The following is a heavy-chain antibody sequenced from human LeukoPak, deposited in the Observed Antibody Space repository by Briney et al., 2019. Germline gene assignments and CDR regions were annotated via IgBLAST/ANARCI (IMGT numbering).Heavy chain of an antibody. Sequence: PGGSLRLSCAASGFTFSSYEMNWVRQAPGKGLEWVSYINSSGSTIYYAGSVKGRFTISRDNAKNSLYLQMNSLRAEDTAVYYCARDGGYDWHDGDYEGVFDPWGQGTLVTVSS. J-gene: IGHJ5*02. D-gene: IGHD5-12*01. CDR3: ARDGGYDWHDGDYEGVFDP. CDR2: INSSGSTI. CDR1: GFTFSSYE. V-gene: IGHV3-48*03.